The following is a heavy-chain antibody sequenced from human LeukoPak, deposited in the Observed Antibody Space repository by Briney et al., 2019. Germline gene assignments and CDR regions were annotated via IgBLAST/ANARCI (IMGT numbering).Heavy chain of an antibody. CDR1: GFTVSTNY. J-gene: IGHJ4*02. CDR2: IYSGGST. D-gene: IGHD3-22*01. CDR3: ARGGYDTSGYARYYFDY. V-gene: IGHV3-66*01. Sequence: GGSMRLSCAGSGFTVSTNYMTWVRQAPGKGLEWVSIIYSGGSTYYADSVRGRFTISRDNSKNTVYLQMNSLRAEDTAVYYCARGGYDTSGYARYYFDYWGQGTLVTVSS.